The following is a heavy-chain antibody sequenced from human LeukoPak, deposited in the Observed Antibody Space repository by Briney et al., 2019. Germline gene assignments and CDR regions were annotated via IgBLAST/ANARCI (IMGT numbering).Heavy chain of an antibody. D-gene: IGHD2-2*01. Sequence: SETLSLTCTVSGGSISSYYWSWVRQPPGKGLEFIGHVHYSGTANYNPSLRSRVTISIDTSKKHFFLKLKSVTAADTAVYYCARGTSSPDYWGQGTLVTVSS. J-gene: IGHJ4*02. V-gene: IGHV4-59*01. CDR2: VHYSGTA. CDR3: ARGTSSPDY. CDR1: GGSISSYY.